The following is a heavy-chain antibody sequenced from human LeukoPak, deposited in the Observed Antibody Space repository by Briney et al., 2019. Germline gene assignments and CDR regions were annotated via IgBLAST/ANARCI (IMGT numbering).Heavy chain of an antibody. V-gene: IGHV6-1*01. J-gene: IGHJ3*02. Sequence: SQTLSLTCAISGDSVSSNSAAWNWIRQSPSRGLEWLGRTYYRSKWYNDYAVSVKSRITINPDTSKNQFSLQLNSVTPEDTAVYYCARGLAAAGTYVSAPFDIWGRGTMVTVSS. D-gene: IGHD6-13*01. CDR2: TYYRSKWYN. CDR1: GDSVSSNSAA. CDR3: ARGLAAAGTYVSAPFDI.